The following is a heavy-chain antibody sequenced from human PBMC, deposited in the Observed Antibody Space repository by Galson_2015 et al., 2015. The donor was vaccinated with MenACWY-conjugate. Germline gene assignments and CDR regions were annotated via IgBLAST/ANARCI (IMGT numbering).Heavy chain of an antibody. CDR3: ARGGKSPLAAHYYYGLNV. CDR1: GYTFNDYY. J-gene: IGHJ6*02. D-gene: IGHD4-23*01. Sequence: VKVSCKASGYTFNDYYIHWVRQAPGQGLEWMGWIDPSSGGATSAPKFQGWVTMTRDTSTTTAYMEVSRLKSDDTAIYYCARGGKSPLAAHYYYGLNVWGQGTSVAVSS. V-gene: IGHV1-2*04. CDR2: IDPSSGGA.